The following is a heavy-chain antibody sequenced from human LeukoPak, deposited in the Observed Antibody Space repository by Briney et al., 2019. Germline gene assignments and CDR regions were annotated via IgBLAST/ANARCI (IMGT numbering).Heavy chain of an antibody. CDR3: VKDLYSYSFDY. V-gene: IGHV3-64D*09. CDR2: ISSYGGST. D-gene: IGHD2-8*01. Sequence: GGSLRLSCSASGFTSRNFGRHWVRKAPGKGLENVSTISSYGGSTYYADLVKGRFTISRDNSKNTLYLQMSSLRAEDTAVYYCVKDLYSYSFDYWGQGTLVTVSS. J-gene: IGHJ4*02. CDR1: GFTSRNFG.